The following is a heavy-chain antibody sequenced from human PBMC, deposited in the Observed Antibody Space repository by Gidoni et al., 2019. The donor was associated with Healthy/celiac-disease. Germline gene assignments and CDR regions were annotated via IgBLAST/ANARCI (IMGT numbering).Heavy chain of an antibody. J-gene: IGHJ4*02. CDR1: GGSFSGYY. V-gene: IGHV4-34*01. CDR2: INHSGST. CDR3: ARKSHPMVRGDRGRFDY. D-gene: IGHD3-10*01. Sequence: QVQLQQWGAGLLKPSETLSLTCAVYGGSFSGYYWSWIRQPPGKGLEWIGEINHSGSTNYNPSLKSRVTISVDTSKNQFSLKLSSVTAADTAVYYCARKSHPMVRGDRGRFDYWGQGTLVTVSS.